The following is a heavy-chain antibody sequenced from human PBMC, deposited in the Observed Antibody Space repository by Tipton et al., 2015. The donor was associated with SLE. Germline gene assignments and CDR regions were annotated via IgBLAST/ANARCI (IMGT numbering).Heavy chain of an antibody. CDR3: ARGISEYSSSWYYYYSVMDV. D-gene: IGHD6-13*01. CDR1: GGSISGNNYY. CDR2: IHYRGST. Sequence: TLSLTCTVSGGSISGNNYYWGWMRQPPGKGLEWIGSIHYRGSTYYNPSLKSRVTISVDTSKNQISLKVRSVTAADTAVYYCARGISEYSSSWYYYYSVMDVWGQGTTVTVSS. V-gene: IGHV4-39*07. J-gene: IGHJ6*02.